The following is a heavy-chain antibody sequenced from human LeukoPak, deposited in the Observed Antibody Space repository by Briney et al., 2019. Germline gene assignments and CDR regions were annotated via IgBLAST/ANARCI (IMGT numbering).Heavy chain of an antibody. CDR1: GFTFSSYS. CDR2: ISGGGSYI. V-gene: IGHV3-21*01. CDR3: ARGLGDYDAFDV. D-gene: IGHD4-17*01. J-gene: IGHJ3*01. Sequence: PGGSLRLSCSVSGFTFSSYSMNWVRQAPGKGLQWVSSISGGGSYIFYADSVEGRFSVSRDNAENSVFLQMNSLRAEDTAVYYCARGLGDYDAFDVWGHGTRVTVAS.